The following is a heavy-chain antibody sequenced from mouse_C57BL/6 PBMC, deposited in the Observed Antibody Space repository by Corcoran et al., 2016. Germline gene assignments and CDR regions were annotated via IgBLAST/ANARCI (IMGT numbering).Heavy chain of an antibody. CDR3: ARSLRLRGYFDV. Sequence: QIQLVQSGPELKKPGETVKISCKASGYTFTTYGMSWVKQAPGKGLKWMGWINTYSGVPTYADDFKGRFAFSLETSASTAYLQINNLKNEDTATYFCARSLRLRGYFDVWGTGTTVTVSS. J-gene: IGHJ1*03. D-gene: IGHD2-4*01. V-gene: IGHV9-3*01. CDR1: GYTFTTYG. CDR2: INTYSGVP.